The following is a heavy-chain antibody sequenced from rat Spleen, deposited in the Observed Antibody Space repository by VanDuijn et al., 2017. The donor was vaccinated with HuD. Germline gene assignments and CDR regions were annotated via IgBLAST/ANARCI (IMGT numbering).Heavy chain of an antibody. Sequence: EVQLVESGGGLVQPGRSLKVFCAALGFTFSDHNMAWVRQAPKKGLEWVATISYDGRSTYYRDSVKGRFTISRDNAKNTQYLQMDSLRSEETATYYCTRLYYSVLFDYWGQGVMVTVSS. V-gene: IGHV5-7*01. CDR3: TRLYYSVLFDY. CDR2: ISYDGRST. J-gene: IGHJ2*01. D-gene: IGHD1-1*01. CDR1: GFTFSDHN.